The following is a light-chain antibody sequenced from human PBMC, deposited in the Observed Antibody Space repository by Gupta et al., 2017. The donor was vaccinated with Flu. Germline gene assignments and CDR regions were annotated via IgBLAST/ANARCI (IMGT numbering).Light chain of an antibody. J-gene: IGKJ2*01. CDR3: QQRNNQDT. V-gene: IGKV3-11*01. CDR1: QIVDTY. Sequence: SPALLSFSEEKGATSSCVSSQIVDTYLGWYQQKPGQAPRLIIYDASNRASGIPGRFSGSGCAKDFTLTISGREDEDFAVYYRQQRNNQDTFGQGTQLEI. CDR2: DAS.